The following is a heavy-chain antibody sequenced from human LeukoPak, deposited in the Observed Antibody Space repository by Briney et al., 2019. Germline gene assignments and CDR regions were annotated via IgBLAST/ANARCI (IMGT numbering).Heavy chain of an antibody. V-gene: IGHV3-74*01. J-gene: IGHJ4*02. CDR3: AMGPYYYDSSGYYY. Sequence: GGSLRLSCVASGSTFTSYWMHWVRQAPGKGLVWVSRISSDGSSTNYADSVKGRFTISRDNAMNTLYLQMNSLRAEDTAVYYCAMGPYYYDSSGYYYWGQGTLVTVSS. CDR1: GSTFTSYW. D-gene: IGHD3-22*01. CDR2: ISSDGSST.